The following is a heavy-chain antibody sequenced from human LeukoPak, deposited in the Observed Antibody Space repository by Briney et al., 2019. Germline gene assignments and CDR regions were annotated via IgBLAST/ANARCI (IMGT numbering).Heavy chain of an antibody. CDR2: MNPNSGET. V-gene: IGHV1-8*03. CDR1: GYTFTTFE. Sequence: ASVKVSCKASGYTFTTFEINWVRQATGQGPEWMGWMNPNSGETGDAHKFQGRVTITRNTSTSTAYMELSSLRAEDTAVYYCAIKMGIAADNAFDIWGQGTMVTVSS. J-gene: IGHJ3*02. D-gene: IGHD6-25*01. CDR3: AIKMGIAADNAFDI.